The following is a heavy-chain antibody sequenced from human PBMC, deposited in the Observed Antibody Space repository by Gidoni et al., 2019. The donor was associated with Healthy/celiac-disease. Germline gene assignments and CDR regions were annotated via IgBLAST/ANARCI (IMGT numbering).Heavy chain of an antibody. J-gene: IGHJ6*02. V-gene: IGHV4-59*08. Sequence: QVQLQESGPGLVKPSETLSLPCTVSGGSISSYYWSWIRQPPGKGLEWIGYIYYSGSTNYNPSLKSRVTISVDTSKNQFSLKLSSVTAADTAVYYCARQPRIVGTYYYGMDVWGQGTTVTVSS. CDR1: GGSISSYY. D-gene: IGHD1-26*01. CDR3: ARQPRIVGTYYYGMDV. CDR2: IYYSGST.